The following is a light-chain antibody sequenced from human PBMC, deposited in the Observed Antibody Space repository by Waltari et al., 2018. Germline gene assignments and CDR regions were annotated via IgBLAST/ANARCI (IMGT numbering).Light chain of an antibody. CDR2: WAS. J-gene: IGKJ2*01. V-gene: IGKV4-1*01. CDR3: QQYYYFPDA. Sequence: DVVMTQSPDSLAVSLGERATINCKSSHHILSAFNNKNRLAWFQQKAGQPPKLLIYWASSRVSGVPDRFIGSGSGTKFSLTISSLQAEDVAVYYCQQYYYFPDAFGQGTKLEIK. CDR1: HHILSAFNNKNR.